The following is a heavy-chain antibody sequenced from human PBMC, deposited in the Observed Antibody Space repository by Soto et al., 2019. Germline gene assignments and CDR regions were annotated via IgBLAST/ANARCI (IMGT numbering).Heavy chain of an antibody. D-gene: IGHD3-22*01. CDR3: GGGSYDSSVSKKGAFDY. CDR2: ISSSSSTI. V-gene: IGHV3-48*01. Sequence: GESLKISCAASGFTFSTYSMNWVRQAPGKGLEWVSYISSSSSTIYYADSVKGRFTISRDNAKNSLYLQMNGLRAEDTAVYYCGGGSYDSSVSKKGAFDYGGKETLVTVSS. J-gene: IGHJ4*02. CDR1: GFTFSTYS.